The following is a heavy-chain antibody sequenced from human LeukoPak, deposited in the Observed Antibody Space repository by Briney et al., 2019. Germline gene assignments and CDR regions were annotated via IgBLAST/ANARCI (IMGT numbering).Heavy chain of an antibody. Sequence: ASVKVSCKASGGTFSSYAISWVRQAPGQGLEWMGIINPSGGSTSYAQKFQGRVTMTRDTSTSTVYMELSSLRSEDTAVYYCARGPYGDLDFDYWGQGTLVTVSS. J-gene: IGHJ4*02. V-gene: IGHV1-46*01. CDR2: INPSGGST. D-gene: IGHD4-17*01. CDR1: GGTFSSYA. CDR3: ARGPYGDLDFDY.